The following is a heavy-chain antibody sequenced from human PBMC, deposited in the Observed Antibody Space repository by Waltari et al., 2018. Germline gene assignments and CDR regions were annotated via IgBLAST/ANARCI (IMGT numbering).Heavy chain of an antibody. CDR3: ARESSGNIGWFDS. CDR1: GYTFAGYA. J-gene: IGHJ5*01. D-gene: IGHD1-26*01. V-gene: IGHV3-49*03. CDR2: VKSNIYGGVA. Sequence: EVHMVESGGDLVQPWRSLRLSCRGTGYTFAGYALSWFRKARGKGLEWVGFVKSNIYGGVAQYAASVTGRFTIARDDSENIAYLQMDSLKSEDTAVYYCARESSGNIGWFDSWGQGTLVTVSS.